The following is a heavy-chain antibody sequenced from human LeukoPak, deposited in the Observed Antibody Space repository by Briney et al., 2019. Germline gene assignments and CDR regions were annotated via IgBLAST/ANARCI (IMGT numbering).Heavy chain of an antibody. CDR1: GYIFSNQW. J-gene: IGHJ4*02. V-gene: IGHV5-51*01. CDR2: IYPGDSDT. D-gene: IGHD6-19*01. Sequence: GESLKISFKGSGYIFSNQWIGWVRQMPGKGLEWMGIIYPGDSDTRYSPSFQGQVTIPADKSISTAYLQWSGLKASDTAMYYCARQIRYSGGWDYWGQGTLVTVSS. CDR3: ARQIRYSGGWDY.